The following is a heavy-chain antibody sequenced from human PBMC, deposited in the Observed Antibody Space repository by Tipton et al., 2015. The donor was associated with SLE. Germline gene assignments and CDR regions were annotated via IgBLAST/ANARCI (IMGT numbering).Heavy chain of an antibody. V-gene: IGHV4-61*02. CDR3: ARDSNWGGGYFDY. CDR2: IDTSGNT. J-gene: IGHJ4*02. Sequence: TLSLTCTVSGDSISSGSHYWTWIRQPAGKGLEWIGRIDTSGNTNYNPSLKSRVIISIDTSKNQFSLNLSSVTAADTAVYYCARDSNWGGGYFDYWGQGTLVTVSS. CDR1: GDSISSGSHY. D-gene: IGHD7-27*01.